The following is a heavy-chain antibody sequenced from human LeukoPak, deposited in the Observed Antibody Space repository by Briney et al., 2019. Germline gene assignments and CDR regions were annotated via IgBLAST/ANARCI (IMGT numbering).Heavy chain of an antibody. Sequence: KSSETLSLTCTVSGGSISSYYWSWIRQPPGKGLEWIGYIYYSGSTNYNPSLKSRVTISVDTSKNQFSLKLSSVTAADTAVYYCARAIYGDYVSYGMDVWGQGTTVTVSS. D-gene: IGHD4-17*01. CDR3: ARAIYGDYVSYGMDV. CDR1: GGSISSYY. J-gene: IGHJ6*02. V-gene: IGHV4-59*01. CDR2: IYYSGST.